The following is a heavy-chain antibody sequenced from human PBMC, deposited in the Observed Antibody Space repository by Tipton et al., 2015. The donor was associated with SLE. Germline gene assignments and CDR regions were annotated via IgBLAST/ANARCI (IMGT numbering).Heavy chain of an antibody. CDR2: IYYSGST. D-gene: IGHD2-2*01. CDR1: GGSISSYY. CDR3: ASSTSCYTYWYFDL. J-gene: IGHJ2*01. Sequence: TLSLTCTVSGGSISSYYWSWIRQPPGKGLEWIGYIYYSGSTNYNPSLKSRVTISVDTSKNQFSLKLSSVTAADTAVYYCASSTSCYTYWYFDLWGRGTLVTVSS. V-gene: IGHV4-59*01.